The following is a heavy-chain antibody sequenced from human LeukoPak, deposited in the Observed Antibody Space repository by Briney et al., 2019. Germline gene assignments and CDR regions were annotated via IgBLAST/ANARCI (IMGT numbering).Heavy chain of an antibody. D-gene: IGHD2-8*02. V-gene: IGHV3-7*03. Sequence: GGSLRLSCVASGLNFNSRWMDWVRRAPGQGLEWVASIKEDGSETHYVDSVRGRFTISRDNDKNSLYLQMNNLRAEDTAMYYCARDGGWWRFDFWGQGALVTVFS. CDR2: IKEDGSET. CDR1: GLNFNSRW. J-gene: IGHJ4*02. CDR3: ARDGGWWRFDF.